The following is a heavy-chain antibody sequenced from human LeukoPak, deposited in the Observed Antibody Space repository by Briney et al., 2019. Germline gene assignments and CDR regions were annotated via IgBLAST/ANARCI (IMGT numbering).Heavy chain of an antibody. J-gene: IGHJ4*02. D-gene: IGHD3-22*01. CDR2: IKQDGSEK. CDR1: GFTFSSYW. CDR3: ARTRITMIVGLASRFDY. Sequence: GGSLRLSCAASGFTFSSYWMSWVRQAPGKGLEWVANIKQDGSEKYYVDSVKGRFTISRDNAKDSLYLQMNSLRAEDTAVYYCARTRITMIVGLASRFDYWGQGTLVTVSS. V-gene: IGHV3-7*01.